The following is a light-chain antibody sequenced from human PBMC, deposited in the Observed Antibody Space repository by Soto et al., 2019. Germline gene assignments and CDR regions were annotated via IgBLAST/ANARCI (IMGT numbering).Light chain of an antibody. V-gene: IGLV2-14*01. Sequence: QSALTQPASVSGSPGQSITISCTGTSSDVGGYDYVSWYQQHPGKAPKLMIFEVNNRPSGVSNRFSGSKSGNTASLTISGLQAHDEADYYCSSYTSINTAVFGGGTKVTVL. CDR1: SSDVGGYDY. CDR2: EVN. CDR3: SSYTSINTAV. J-gene: IGLJ3*02.